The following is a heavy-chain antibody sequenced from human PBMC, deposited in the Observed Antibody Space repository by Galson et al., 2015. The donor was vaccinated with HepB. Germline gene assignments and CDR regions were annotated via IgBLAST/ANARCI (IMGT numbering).Heavy chain of an antibody. Sequence: QSGAEVKKPGESLKISCKGSGYTFSSYWIAWVRQMPGKGLEWMAIIYPGDSDTRYSPSFQGHVTTSADKSIGTAYLHWSSLKASDTATYYCARLNSYGYEVPYGIDVWGQGTTVTVSS. D-gene: IGHD3-16*01. CDR1: GYTFSSYW. CDR3: ARLNSYGYEVPYGIDV. V-gene: IGHV5-51*01. J-gene: IGHJ6*02. CDR2: IYPGDSDT.